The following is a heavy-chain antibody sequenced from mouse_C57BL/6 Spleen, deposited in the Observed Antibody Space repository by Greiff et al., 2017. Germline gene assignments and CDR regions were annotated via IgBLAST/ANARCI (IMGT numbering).Heavy chain of an antibody. Sequence: QVQLQQSGAELARPGASVKMSCKASGYTFTSYTMHWVKQRPGQGLEWIGYIYPSSGYTKYNQKFKDKATLTADKSSSTAYMQLSSLTSEDSAVYYCARYPSYDYEAWFAYWGQGTLVTVSA. CDR3: ARYPSYDYEAWFAY. CDR2: IYPSSGYT. J-gene: IGHJ3*01. D-gene: IGHD2-4*01. V-gene: IGHV1-4*01. CDR1: GYTFTSYT.